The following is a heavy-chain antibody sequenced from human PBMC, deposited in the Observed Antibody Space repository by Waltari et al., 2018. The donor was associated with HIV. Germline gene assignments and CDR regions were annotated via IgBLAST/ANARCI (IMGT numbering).Heavy chain of an antibody. V-gene: IGHV3-30*03. CDR3: ARSPTPTKMPY. CDR1: GFALSGFG. J-gene: IGHJ4*02. Sequence: QVQLVESGGGEVHPGESLRLSCNASGFALSGFGMHWVLRAPGKGLEWLAVSSYDALKQFYADSVQGRFTISRDNSRNLLFLQMTSLTPEDTAMYYCARSPTPTKMPYWGQGTRVTVST. CDR2: SSYDALKQ. D-gene: IGHD2-2*01.